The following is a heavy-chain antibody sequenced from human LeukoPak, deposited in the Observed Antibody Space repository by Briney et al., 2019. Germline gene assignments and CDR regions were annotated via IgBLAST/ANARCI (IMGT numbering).Heavy chain of an antibody. CDR3: ARHVVTIFGVVTLFDY. V-gene: IGHV4-34*01. CDR2: INHSGST. J-gene: IGHJ4*02. D-gene: IGHD3-3*01. Sequence: SETLSLTCAVYGGSFSGYYWSWIRQPPGKGLEWIGEINHSGSTNYNPSLKSRVTISVDTSKNQFSLKLSSVTAADTAVYYCARHVVTIFGVVTLFDYWGQGTLVTVSS. CDR1: GGSFSGYY.